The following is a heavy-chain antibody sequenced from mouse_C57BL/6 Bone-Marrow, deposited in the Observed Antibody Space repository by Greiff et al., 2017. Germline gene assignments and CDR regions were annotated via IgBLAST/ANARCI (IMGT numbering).Heavy chain of an antibody. CDR1: GFNIKDYY. V-gene: IGHV14-2*01. J-gene: IGHJ3*01. CDR2: IDPEGGET. D-gene: IGHD2-4*01. Sequence: EVQRVESGAELVKPGASVKLSCTASGFNIKDYYMHWVKQRTEQGLEWIGRIDPEGGETKYAPKFQGKATITADTSSNTAYLQLSSLTSEDTAVYYCFYYDYEKFAYWGQGTLVTVSA. CDR3: FYYDYEKFAY.